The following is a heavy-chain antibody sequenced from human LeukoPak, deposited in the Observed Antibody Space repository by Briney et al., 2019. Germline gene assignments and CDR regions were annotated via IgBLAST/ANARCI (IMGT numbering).Heavy chain of an antibody. Sequence: PGGSLRLSCAASGFTVSSNYMSWVRQAPGKGLEWVSAISDSGGSTYYADSVKGRFTISRDNSKNTLYLQMNSLRAEDTAVYYCAKDPRVIVVGDAFDIWGQGTMVIVSS. CDR3: AKDPRVIVVGDAFDI. J-gene: IGHJ3*02. CDR2: ISDSGGST. D-gene: IGHD3-22*01. V-gene: IGHV3-23*01. CDR1: GFTVSSNY.